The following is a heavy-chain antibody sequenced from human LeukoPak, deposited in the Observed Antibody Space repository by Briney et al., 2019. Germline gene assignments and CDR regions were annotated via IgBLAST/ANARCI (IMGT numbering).Heavy chain of an antibody. CDR1: GFSLSIYS. V-gene: IGHV3-48*01. J-gene: IGHJ2*01. CDR2: ISTNSLGM. CDR3: ARGRYFDL. Sequence: GGSLRLSCAASGFSLSIYSMSWVRQAPGKGLEWLSYISTNSLGMYYADSVRGRVTISKDYDKNSLYLQMNNLRAADTAVYYCARGRYFDLWGRGTLFNVSS.